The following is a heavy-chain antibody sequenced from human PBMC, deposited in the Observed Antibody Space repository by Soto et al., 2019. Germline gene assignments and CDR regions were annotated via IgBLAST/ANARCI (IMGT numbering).Heavy chain of an antibody. Sequence: PGGSLRLSCAASGFTLSSYGMHWVRQAPGKGLEWVAVIWYDGSNKYYAESVKGRFTISRDNSKNTLYLQMNSLRAEDTAVFYCARGHDSSSLNDAFDIWGQGTMVTVSS. CDR3: ARGHDSSSLNDAFDI. CDR2: IWYDGSNK. J-gene: IGHJ3*02. CDR1: GFTLSSYG. V-gene: IGHV3-33*01. D-gene: IGHD6-6*01.